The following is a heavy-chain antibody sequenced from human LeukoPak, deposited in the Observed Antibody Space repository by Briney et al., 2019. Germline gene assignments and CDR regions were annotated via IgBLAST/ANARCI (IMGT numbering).Heavy chain of an antibody. V-gene: IGHV4-34*01. J-gene: IGHJ4*02. CDR2: INDSGST. CDR1: GGSFSGFY. CDR3: ARRSAYSTSSGVNY. Sequence: PSETLSLTCALYGGSFSGFYLTLIRQPPGRGLEWIGEINDSGSTNCNPSLKSRVTMSVDMSKNQCSLKLNSVTAADTAVYFCARRSAYSTSSGVNYWGQGTLVTVSS. D-gene: IGHD6-6*01.